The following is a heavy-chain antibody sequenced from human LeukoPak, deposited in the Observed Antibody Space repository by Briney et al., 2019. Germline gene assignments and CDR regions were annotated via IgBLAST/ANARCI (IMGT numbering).Heavy chain of an antibody. D-gene: IGHD7-27*01. V-gene: IGHV4-34*01. CDR1: GGSFSGYY. CDR2: INHSGST. J-gene: IGHJ4*02. Sequence: SETLSLTCAVHGGSFSGYYWSWIRQPPGKGLEWIGEINHSGSTNYNPSLKSRVTISVDTSKNQFSLKLSSVTAADTAVYYCASETGDLDYWGQGTLVTVSS. CDR3: ASETGDLDY.